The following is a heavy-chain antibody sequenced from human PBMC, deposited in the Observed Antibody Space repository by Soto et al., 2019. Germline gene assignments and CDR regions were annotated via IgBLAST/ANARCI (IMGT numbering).Heavy chain of an antibody. D-gene: IGHD5-12*01. CDR2: LSASGRST. CDR1: GFTFSSYA. CDR3: AKSPAGYYFDY. V-gene: IGHV3-23*01. Sequence: PGGSLRLSCAASGFTFSSYAMSWVRQAPGKGLEWVSSLSASGRSTYYADSVKGRFTIPRDNSKNTLYLQMNSLRAEDTAVYYCAKSPAGYYFDYWGQGTLVTV. J-gene: IGHJ4*02.